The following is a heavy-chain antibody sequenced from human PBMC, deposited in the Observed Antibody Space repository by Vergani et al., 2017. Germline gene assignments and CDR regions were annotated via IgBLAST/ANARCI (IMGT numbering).Heavy chain of an antibody. D-gene: IGHD3-9*01. Sequence: QVQVVQSGAEVKKSGASVKVSCKTSGYTFSNYYMHWVRQAPGQGLEWMGIINPSGGHTNYAQKFQGRVTMTRDTSTSTVYMELSSLRSEDTAIYYCARGDYGILTGYRYWGQGTRSSSPQ. CDR3: ARGDYGILTGYRY. CDR1: GYTFSNYY. V-gene: IGHV1-46*03. CDR2: INPSGGHT. J-gene: IGHJ4*03.